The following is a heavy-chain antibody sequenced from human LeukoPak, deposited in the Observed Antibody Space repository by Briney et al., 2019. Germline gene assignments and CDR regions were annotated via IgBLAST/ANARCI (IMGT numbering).Heavy chain of an antibody. V-gene: IGHV1-2*02. CDR3: ARGRGSYSFDY. D-gene: IGHD1-26*01. CDR1: GYTFTGYY. J-gene: IGHJ4*02. Sequence: ASVKVSCKASGYTFTGYYMYWVLQAPGQGLEWMGWINPNSGDTNYAQKFQGSVTMTRDTSISTAYMELSRLRSDDTAVYYCARGRGSYSFDYWGQGTLVTVSS. CDR2: INPNSGDT.